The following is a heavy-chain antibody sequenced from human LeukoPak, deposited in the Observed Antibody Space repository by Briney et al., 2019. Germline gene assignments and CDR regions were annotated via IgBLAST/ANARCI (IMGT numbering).Heavy chain of an antibody. Sequence: KPSETLSLTCAVSGYSISSGYYWGWIRQPPGKGLEWIGSIYHSVSTYYNPSLKSRVTISVDTSKNQFSLKLSSVTAADTAVYYCARIEYNFDYWGQGTLVTVSS. D-gene: IGHD6-6*01. J-gene: IGHJ4*02. CDR3: ARIEYNFDY. CDR2: IYHSVST. CDR1: GYSISSGYY. V-gene: IGHV4-38-2*01.